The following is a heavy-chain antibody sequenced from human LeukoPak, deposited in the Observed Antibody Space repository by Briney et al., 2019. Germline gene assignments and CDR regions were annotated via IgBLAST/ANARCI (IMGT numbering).Heavy chain of an antibody. Sequence: GGSLRLSCAAPGFTFSSYEMNWVRQAPGKGLEWVAFIRYDGSNKYYTDSVKGRFTISRDNSKNTLYLQMNSLRAEDTAVYYCAKGRGWEASYYYYYMDVWGKGTTVAISS. CDR3: AKGRGWEASYYYYYMDV. V-gene: IGHV3-30*02. CDR2: IRYDGSNK. D-gene: IGHD1-26*01. J-gene: IGHJ6*03. CDR1: GFTFSSYE.